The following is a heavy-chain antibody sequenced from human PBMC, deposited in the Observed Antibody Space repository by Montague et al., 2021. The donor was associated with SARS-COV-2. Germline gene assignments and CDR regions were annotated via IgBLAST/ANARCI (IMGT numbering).Heavy chain of an antibody. V-gene: IGHV4-61*02. CDR3: ARVLGKVTDS. CDR2: IDSGGYN. D-gene: IGHD3-16*01. Sequence: TLSLTCTVSGGSISSGDYYWSWIRQPAGKGLEWIGRIDSGGYNNYNPSLKSRVTMSMDTSKNQFFLNLTSLTAADTAVYYCARVLGKVTDSWGPGTLVTVSS. CDR1: GGSISSGDYY. J-gene: IGHJ5*01.